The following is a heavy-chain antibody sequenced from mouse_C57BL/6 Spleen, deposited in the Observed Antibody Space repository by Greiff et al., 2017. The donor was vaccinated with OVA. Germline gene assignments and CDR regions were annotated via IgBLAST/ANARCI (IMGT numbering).Heavy chain of an antibody. V-gene: IGHV1-50*01. CDR1: GYTFTSYW. J-gene: IGHJ3*01. D-gene: IGHD1-3*01. Sequence: VQLQQPGAELVKPGASVKLSCKASGYTFTSYWMQWVKQRPGQGLEWIGEIDPSDSYTNYNQKFKGKATLTVDTSSSTAYMQLSSLTSEDSAVYYCARSEWAYWGQGTLVTVSA. CDR2: IDPSDSYT. CDR3: ARSEWAY.